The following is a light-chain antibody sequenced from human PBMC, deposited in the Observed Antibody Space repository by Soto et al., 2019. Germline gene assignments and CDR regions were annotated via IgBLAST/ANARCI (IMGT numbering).Light chain of an antibody. J-gene: IGLJ1*01. V-gene: IGLV2-23*02. Sequence: QSALTQPASVSGSPGQSITISCTGTSSDVGNDNLVSWYQQHPGKAPKFMIYEVTKRPSGVSNRFSGSKSGNTASLTISGLQAEDEAEYYCCSYSRGTTYVFATGTKLTVL. CDR3: CSYSRGTTYV. CDR2: EVT. CDR1: SSDVGNDNL.